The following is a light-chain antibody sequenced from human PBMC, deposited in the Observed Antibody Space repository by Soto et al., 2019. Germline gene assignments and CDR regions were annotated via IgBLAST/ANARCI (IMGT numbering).Light chain of an antibody. V-gene: IGKV3-15*01. CDR3: QQYNNWPSYT. CDR2: GAS. CDR1: QSVSRY. J-gene: IGKJ2*01. Sequence: EIVMTQSPATLSVSPGERATLSCRASQSVSRYLAWYQQKPGQAPRLLIYGASTRATDVPTRFSGSGSGTEFTLTISRLQSEDFAVYYCQQYNNWPSYTFDQGTKLEIK.